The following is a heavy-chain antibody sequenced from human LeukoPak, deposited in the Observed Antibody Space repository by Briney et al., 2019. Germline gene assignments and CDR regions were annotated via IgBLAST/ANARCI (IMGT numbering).Heavy chain of an antibody. CDR2: IYTSGST. V-gene: IGHV4-4*07. Sequence: PSETLSLTCTVSGGSISSYYWSWIRQPAGKGLEWIGRIYTSGSTNYNPSLKSRVTMSVDTSKNQFSLKLSSVTAADTAVYYCARGMFGGVSSARVDYYYYYMDVWGKGTTLTVSS. CDR3: ARGMFGGVSSARVDYYYYYMDV. D-gene: IGHD3-16*01. J-gene: IGHJ6*03. CDR1: GGSISSYY.